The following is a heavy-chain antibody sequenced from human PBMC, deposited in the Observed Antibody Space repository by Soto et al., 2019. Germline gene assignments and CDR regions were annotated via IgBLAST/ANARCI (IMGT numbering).Heavy chain of an antibody. CDR1: GFTFSSYA. CDR3: AKVVGIAAAGRWSDWFDP. D-gene: IGHD6-13*01. J-gene: IGHJ5*02. Sequence: GGSLRLSCAASGFTFSSYAMSWVRQAPGKGLEWVSAISGSGGSTYYADSVKGRFTISRDNSKNTLYLQMNSLRAEDTAVYYCAKVVGIAAAGRWSDWFDPWGQGTLVTVSS. V-gene: IGHV3-23*01. CDR2: ISGSGGST.